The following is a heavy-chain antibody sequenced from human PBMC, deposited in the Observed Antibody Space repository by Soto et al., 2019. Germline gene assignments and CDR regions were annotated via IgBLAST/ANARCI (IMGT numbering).Heavy chain of an antibody. CDR3: VRQAGGASTPGDDY. CDR1: GYTFDAFD. CDR2: VNPDTGAT. V-gene: IGHV1-8*01. Sequence: QVQLVQSGAEVKKPGASVKVSCKASGYTFDAFDINWVRQATGQGLGWMGWVNPDTGATAYTQRFQGRVSMTRDTSINTTYMELNSLTFDDTAVYYCVRQAGGASTPGDDYWGQGTLVTVSS. D-gene: IGHD2-15*01. J-gene: IGHJ4*02.